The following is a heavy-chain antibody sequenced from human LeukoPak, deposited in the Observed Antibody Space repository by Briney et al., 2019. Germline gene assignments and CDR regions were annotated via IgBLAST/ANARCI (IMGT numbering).Heavy chain of an antibody. J-gene: IGHJ5*02. CDR3: ARGDLLTGYYSWFDP. CDR2: INHSGST. Sequence: PSETLSLTCAVYGGSFSGYYWSWIRQPPGKGLEWIGEINHSGSTNYNPSLKSRVTISVGTSKNQFSLKLSSVTAADTAVYYCARGDLLTGYYSWFDPWGQGTLVTVSS. D-gene: IGHD3-9*01. V-gene: IGHV4-34*01. CDR1: GGSFSGYY.